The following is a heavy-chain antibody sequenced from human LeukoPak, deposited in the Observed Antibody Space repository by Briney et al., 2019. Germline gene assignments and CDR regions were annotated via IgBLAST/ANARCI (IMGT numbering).Heavy chain of an antibody. D-gene: IGHD2-15*01. CDR2: IRFDGNKK. V-gene: IGHV3-30*02. CDR1: GFTFNNYG. Sequence: PGGSLRLSCVASGFTFNNYGMHWVRQAPGKGLEWAAFIRFDGNKKYYADSVKGRFTLSRDNYRNTLYLQMNSLRAEDTAMYYCAKAVGSCDGGTCYPIGYFDYWGQGTLVTVSS. J-gene: IGHJ4*02. CDR3: AKAVGSCDGGTCYPIGYFDY.